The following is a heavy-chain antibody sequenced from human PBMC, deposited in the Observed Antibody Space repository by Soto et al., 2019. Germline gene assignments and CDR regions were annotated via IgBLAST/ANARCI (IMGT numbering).Heavy chain of an antibody. Sequence: QVQLVESGGGVVQPGRSLRLSCAASGFTFSSYGMHWVRQAPGKGLAWVAVISYDGSNKYYADSVKGRFTISRDNSKNTLYLQMNSLRAEDTAVYYCAKVRGPLYEFWSGYFSGCDYWGQGTLVTVSS. V-gene: IGHV3-30*18. CDR3: AKVRGPLYEFWSGYFSGCDY. J-gene: IGHJ4*02. CDR1: GFTFSSYG. D-gene: IGHD3-3*01. CDR2: ISYDGSNK.